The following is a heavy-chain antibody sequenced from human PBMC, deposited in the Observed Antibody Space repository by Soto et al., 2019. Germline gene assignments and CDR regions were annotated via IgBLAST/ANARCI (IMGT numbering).Heavy chain of an antibody. CDR1: GYTFTSYG. Sequence: ASVKVSCKASGYTFTSYGISWVRQAPGQGLEWMGWISAYNGNTNYAQKLQGRVTMTTDTSTSTAYMELRSLRSDDTAVYYCARGYYYGSGNVYNWFDPWGQGTLVTVSS. D-gene: IGHD3-10*01. CDR2: ISAYNGNT. CDR3: ARGYYYGSGNVYNWFDP. J-gene: IGHJ5*02. V-gene: IGHV1-18*01.